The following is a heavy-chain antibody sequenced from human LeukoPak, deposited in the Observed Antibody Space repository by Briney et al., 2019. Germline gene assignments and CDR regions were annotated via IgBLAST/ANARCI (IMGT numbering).Heavy chain of an antibody. CDR1: GYTFTGYY. Sequence: ASVKVSCKASGYTFTGYYMHWVRQAPGKGLEWMGGFDPEDGETIYAQKFQGRVTMTEDTSTDTAYMELSSLRSEDTAVYYCATDVVATMGGDVWGQGTTVTVSS. V-gene: IGHV1-24*01. J-gene: IGHJ6*02. CDR2: FDPEDGET. CDR3: ATDVVATMGGDV. D-gene: IGHD5-12*01.